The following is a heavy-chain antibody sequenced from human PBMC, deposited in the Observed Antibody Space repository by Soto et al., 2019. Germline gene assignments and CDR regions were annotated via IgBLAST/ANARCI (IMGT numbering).Heavy chain of an antibody. CDR3: ARQVNPWAQGAFDI. CDR1: GGSISSSSYY. Sequence: QLQLQESGPGLVKPSETLSLTCTVSGGSISSSSYYWGWIRQPPGKGLEWIGSIYYSGSTYYNPSLKSRVTISVDTSKNQFSLKLSSVTAAGTAVYYCARQVNPWAQGAFDIWGQGTMVTVSS. V-gene: IGHV4-39*01. J-gene: IGHJ3*02. CDR2: IYYSGST. D-gene: IGHD3-10*01.